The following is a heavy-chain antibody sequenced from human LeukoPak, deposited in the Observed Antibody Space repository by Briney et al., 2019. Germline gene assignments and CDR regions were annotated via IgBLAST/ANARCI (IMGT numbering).Heavy chain of an antibody. J-gene: IGHJ2*01. CDR1: GFDFTAHW. Sequence: GGSLRLSCATSGFDFTAHWMSWVRQAPGKRLEWVANLKHDGSEKYYVDSVKGRFTISRDYAKDSVYLQMNSLRVDDTAVYYCARTRVVTRGGYWYFDVWGRGTLVAVSS. CDR2: LKHDGSEK. CDR3: ARTRVVTRGGYWYFDV. D-gene: IGHD2-21*02. V-gene: IGHV3-7*01.